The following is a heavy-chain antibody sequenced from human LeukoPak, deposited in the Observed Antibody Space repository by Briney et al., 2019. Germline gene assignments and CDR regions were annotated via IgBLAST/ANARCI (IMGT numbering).Heavy chain of an antibody. CDR2: IIPIFGTA. D-gene: IGHD3-3*01. CDR3: ARDLGGDFWSGSYYYYYMDV. J-gene: IGHJ6*03. CDR1: GGTFSSYA. V-gene: IGHV1-69*13. Sequence: GASVKVSCKASGGTFSSYAISWVRQAPGQGLEWMGGIIPIFGTANYEQKFQGRVTITADESTSTAYMELSSLRSEDTAVYYCARDLGGDFWSGSYYYYYMDVWGKGTTVTVSS.